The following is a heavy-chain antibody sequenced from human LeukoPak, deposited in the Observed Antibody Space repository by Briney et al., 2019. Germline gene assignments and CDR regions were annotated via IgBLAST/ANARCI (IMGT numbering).Heavy chain of an antibody. CDR3: ARGGYLEPYDILTGSPPYFDY. CDR2: INHRGST. J-gene: IGHJ4*02. D-gene: IGHD3-9*01. V-gene: IGHV4-34*01. Sequence: PSETLSLTCAVYGGSFSGYDWSGIRQPPGKGLEGSGEINHRGSTNYNPSLKSRVTISVDTSKNQFSLKLSSVTAADTAVYYCARGGYLEPYDILTGSPPYFDYWGQGTLVTVSS. CDR1: GGSFSGYD.